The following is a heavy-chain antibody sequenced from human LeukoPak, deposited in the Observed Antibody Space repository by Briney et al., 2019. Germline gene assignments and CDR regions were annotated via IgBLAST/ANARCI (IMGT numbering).Heavy chain of an antibody. D-gene: IGHD6-19*01. Sequence: PGGSLRLSCVASGFTFSKYGMHWVRQAPGRGLEWVAAMWSGGSNRYHADSVKGRFTIARDNPKNTLYLQMNSLRAEDTAVYYCARVAGFSSGWYAFDIWGQGTMVTVSS. J-gene: IGHJ3*02. CDR3: ARVAGFSSGWYAFDI. V-gene: IGHV3-33*01. CDR1: GFTFSKYG. CDR2: MWSGGSNR.